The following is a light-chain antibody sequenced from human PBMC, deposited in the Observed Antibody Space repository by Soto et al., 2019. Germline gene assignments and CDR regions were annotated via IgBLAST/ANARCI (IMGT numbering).Light chain of an antibody. V-gene: IGKV3-20*01. J-gene: IGKJ5*01. CDR1: QSVSNNY. Sequence: IVLPKSPGTLSLSPGERATLSCMASQSVSNNYLAWYQQKPGQAPRLLIYGASNRATGIPDRFSGSGSGTDFTLTISRLEPEDFAVYYCQQYGSSGTFGQGTRLEI. CDR3: QQYGSSGT. CDR2: GAS.